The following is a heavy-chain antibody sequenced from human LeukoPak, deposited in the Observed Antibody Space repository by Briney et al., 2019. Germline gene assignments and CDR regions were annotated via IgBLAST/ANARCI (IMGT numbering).Heavy chain of an antibody. CDR2: IIPILGIA. V-gene: IGHV1-69*04. CDR1: GGTFSSYA. CDR3: ARVGSGSYYKT. Sequence: SVKVSCKASGGTFSSYAISWVRQAPGQGLEWMGRIIPILGIANYAQKFQGRVTITADKSTSTAYMELSSLRSDDTAVYYCARVGSGSYYKTWGQGTLVTVSS. D-gene: IGHD3-10*01. J-gene: IGHJ4*02.